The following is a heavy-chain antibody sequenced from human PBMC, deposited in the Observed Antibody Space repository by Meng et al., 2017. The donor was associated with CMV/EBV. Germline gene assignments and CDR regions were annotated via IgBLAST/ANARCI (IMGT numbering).Heavy chain of an antibody. V-gene: IGHV3-21*04. CDR2: SSSSSSYI. CDR3: AKDIGYCSSTSCYILGDDAFDI. CDR1: GFTFSSYS. Sequence: GESLKISCAASGFTFSSYSMNWVRQAPGKGLEWVSSSSSSSSYIYYADSVKGRFTISRDNAKNSLYLQMNSLRAEDTALYYCAKDIGYCSSTSCYILGDDAFDIWGQGTMVTVSS. D-gene: IGHD2-2*02. J-gene: IGHJ3*02.